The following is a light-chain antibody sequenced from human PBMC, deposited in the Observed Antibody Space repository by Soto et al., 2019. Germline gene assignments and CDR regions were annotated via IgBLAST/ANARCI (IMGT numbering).Light chain of an antibody. CDR1: TSNIGNNY. J-gene: IGLJ3*02. V-gene: IGLV1-51*02. CDR2: ENN. Sequence: QSVLTQPPSVSAAPGQKVTISCSGSTSNIGNNYVSWYQQLPGTAPKLLIYENNKRPSGIPDRLSGSKSGTSATLGITGLQTGDEADYYCGTWDSSLSAWVFGGGTQLTVL. CDR3: GTWDSSLSAWV.